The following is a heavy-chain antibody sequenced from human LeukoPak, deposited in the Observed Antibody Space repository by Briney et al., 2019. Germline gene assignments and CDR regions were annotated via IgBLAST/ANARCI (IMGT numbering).Heavy chain of an antibody. D-gene: IGHD3-16*01. CDR1: GGSISSYY. CDR2: IYNIGSS. CDR3: ARHDIRNDYLFYFDY. Sequence: PSETLSLTCTVSGGSISSYYWSWIRQPPGKGLEWIGYIYNIGSSNYNPSLKSRVTISVNTSKNQFSLKLSSVTAADTAVYYCARHDIRNDYLFYFDYWGQGTLVTVSA. V-gene: IGHV4-59*08. J-gene: IGHJ4*02.